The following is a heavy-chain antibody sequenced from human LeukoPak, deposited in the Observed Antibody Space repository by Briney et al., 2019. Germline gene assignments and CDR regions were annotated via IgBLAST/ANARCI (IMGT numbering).Heavy chain of an antibody. D-gene: IGHD2-2*01. CDR1: GYTFTSYG. J-gene: IGHJ6*03. CDR3: AREHCSSTSCRPFDYYMDV. V-gene: IGHV1-18*01. Sequence: GASVKVSCKASGYTFTSYGISWVRQAPGQGLEWMGWISAYNDNTNYAQKLQGRVSMTTDTSTSTAYMELRSLRSDDTAVYYCAREHCSSTSCRPFDYYMDVWGKGTTVTVSS. CDR2: ISAYNDNT.